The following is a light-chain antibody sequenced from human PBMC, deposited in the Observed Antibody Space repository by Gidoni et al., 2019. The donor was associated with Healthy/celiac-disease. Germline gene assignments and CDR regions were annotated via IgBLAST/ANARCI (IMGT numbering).Light chain of an antibody. CDR2: DVS. CDR1: RSDVGGYNY. V-gene: IGLV2-11*01. J-gene: IGLJ1*01. Sequence: QSALTQPRSVSGPPGQSVPISCTGTRSDVGGYNYVSWYQQHPGKAPKLMIYDVSKRPSGVPDRFSGSKSGNTASLTISGLQAEDEADYYCCSYAGSYTLYVFGTGTKVTVL. CDR3: CSYAGSYTLYV.